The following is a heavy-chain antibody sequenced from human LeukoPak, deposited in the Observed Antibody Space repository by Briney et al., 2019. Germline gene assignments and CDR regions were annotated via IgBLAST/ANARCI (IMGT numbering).Heavy chain of an antibody. D-gene: IGHD6-6*01. CDR2: ISSSGSTI. Sequence: GGSLKLSCAASGFTFSDYYMSWIRQAPGKGLEWVSYISSSGSTIYYADSVKGRFTISRDNAKNSLYLQMNSLRAEDTAVYYCAREYSCSSPHTDAFDIWGQGTMVTVSS. J-gene: IGHJ3*02. CDR1: GFTFSDYY. V-gene: IGHV3-11*01. CDR3: AREYSCSSPHTDAFDI.